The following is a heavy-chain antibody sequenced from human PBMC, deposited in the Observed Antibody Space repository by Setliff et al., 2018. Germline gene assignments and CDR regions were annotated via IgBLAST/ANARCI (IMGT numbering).Heavy chain of an antibody. Sequence: PGGSLRLSCTASGFTFGDYAMSWVRQAPGKGLEWVGFIRSKAYGGTTEYAASVKGRFTISRDDSKSIAYLQMNSLKTEDTALYYCAKDLGVNFGELIAWGQGTLVTVSS. CDR1: GFTFGDYA. J-gene: IGHJ5*02. D-gene: IGHD3-10*01. V-gene: IGHV3-49*04. CDR3: AKDLGVNFGELIA. CDR2: IRSKAYGGTT.